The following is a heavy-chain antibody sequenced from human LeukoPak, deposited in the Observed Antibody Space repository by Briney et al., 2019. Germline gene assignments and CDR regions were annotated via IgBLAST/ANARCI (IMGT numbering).Heavy chain of an antibody. CDR2: IDTSSSYI. CDR1: GFTFSSYS. D-gene: IGHD4-17*01. CDR3: ARDDYGDYDDYYGMDV. V-gene: IGHV3-21*01. Sequence: GGSLRPSCAASGFTFSSYSMNWVRQAPGKGLEWVSSIDTSSSYIYYADSVKGRFTISRVNAKNSLYLQMNSLRAEDTAVYYCARDDYGDYDDYYGMDVWGQGTTVTVSS. J-gene: IGHJ6*02.